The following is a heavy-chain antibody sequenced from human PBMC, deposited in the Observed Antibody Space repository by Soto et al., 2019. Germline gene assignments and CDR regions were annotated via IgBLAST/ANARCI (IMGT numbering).Heavy chain of an antibody. CDR3: ARDNGYSYGYPLDH. D-gene: IGHD5-18*01. V-gene: IGHV4-59*01. CDR1: GGSISRYY. Sequence: SETLPLTRTVSGGSISRYYWSWSRLPPGKGPEWIGYIYYSGSTNYNPSLKSRDAISVDRSKNQFSLKLSSVTAADTAVYYCARDNGYSYGYPLDHWGQGTLVTVSS. J-gene: IGHJ4*02. CDR2: IYYSGST.